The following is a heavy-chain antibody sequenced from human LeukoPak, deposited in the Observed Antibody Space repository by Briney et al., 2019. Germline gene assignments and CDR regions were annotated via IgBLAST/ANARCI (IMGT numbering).Heavy chain of an antibody. J-gene: IGHJ4*02. Sequence: ASVKVSCKASGYTFTGYYMHWVRQAPGQGLEWMGWISAYKGNTNYAQKLQGRVTMTTDTSTSTAYMELRSLTSDDTAVYYCARVGAYCTSTSCLDYWGQGTLVTVSS. CDR2: ISAYKGNT. D-gene: IGHD2-2*01. CDR1: GYTFTGYY. CDR3: ARVGAYCTSTSCLDY. V-gene: IGHV1-18*04.